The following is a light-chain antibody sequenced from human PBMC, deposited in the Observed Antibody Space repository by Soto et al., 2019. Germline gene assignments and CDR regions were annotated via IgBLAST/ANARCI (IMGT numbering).Light chain of an antibody. CDR3: QQYGSSPLT. Sequence: PGERATLSCRASQSVNNNYLAWYQQKPGQAPRLLIYGASSRATGIPDRFSGSGSGTDFTLTINKLEPEDFAVYYCQQYGSSPLTFGGGTKVEIK. CDR2: GAS. V-gene: IGKV3-20*01. J-gene: IGKJ4*01. CDR1: QSVNNNY.